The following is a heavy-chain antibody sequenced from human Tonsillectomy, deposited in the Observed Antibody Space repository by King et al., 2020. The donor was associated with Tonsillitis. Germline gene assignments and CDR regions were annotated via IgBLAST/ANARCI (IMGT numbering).Heavy chain of an antibody. CDR1: GGSISSSSYY. CDR3: ARRYSSGWSQYPFDY. Sequence: QLQESGPGLVKPSETLSLTCTVSGGSISSSSYYWGWIRQPPGKGLEWIGSIYYSGSTYYNPSLKSRVTISVDTSKNQFSLKLSSVTAADTAVYYCARRYSSGWSQYPFDYWGQGTLVTVSS. V-gene: IGHV4-39*01. D-gene: IGHD6-19*01. CDR2: IYYSGST. J-gene: IGHJ4*02.